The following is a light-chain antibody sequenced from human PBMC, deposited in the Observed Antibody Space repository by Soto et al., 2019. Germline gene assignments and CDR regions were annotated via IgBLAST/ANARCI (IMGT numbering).Light chain of an antibody. Sequence: DIQMTQSPSSLSASVGDRVTITCRASQTITSDLNWYQQRPGKAPKLLIYAASNLQSGVQSRFSGSGSGTDFTLTIRSLQPEDFATYYCQQANSFPITFGQGTRLEIK. CDR2: AAS. V-gene: IGKV1-39*01. CDR3: QQANSFPIT. CDR1: QTITSD. J-gene: IGKJ5*01.